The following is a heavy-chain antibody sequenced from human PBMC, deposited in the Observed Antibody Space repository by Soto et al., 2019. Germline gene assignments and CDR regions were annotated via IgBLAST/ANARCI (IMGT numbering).Heavy chain of an antibody. CDR1: GGTFSTSA. CDR3: ARDKDRAQLGGNYYYIRDV. CDR2: IMPIFRTA. Sequence: QVQVVQSGAEVKKPGSSVKVSCKTSGGTFSTSAISWVRQAPGQGLEWMGGIMPIFRTADYAQRFQGRVTITAEQSASTAYLELRSLTSEDTAIYYCARDKDRAQLGGNYYYIRDVWGQGTTVTVTS. J-gene: IGHJ6*02. V-gene: IGHV1-69*12. D-gene: IGHD3-3*02.